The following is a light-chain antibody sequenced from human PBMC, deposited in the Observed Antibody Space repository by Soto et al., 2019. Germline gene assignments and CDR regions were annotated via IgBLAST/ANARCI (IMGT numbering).Light chain of an antibody. CDR3: CSYAGSYTFYV. V-gene: IGLV2-11*01. CDR1: GSDVGGYNY. J-gene: IGLJ1*01. CDR2: DVS. Sequence: QSALTQPRSVSGSPGQSVTISCTGTGSDVGGYNYVSWYQQHPGKAPKLMIYDVSKRPSGVPDRFSGSKSGNTASLTISGLQAEDEADYYCCSYAGSYTFYVFGAGTKLTVL.